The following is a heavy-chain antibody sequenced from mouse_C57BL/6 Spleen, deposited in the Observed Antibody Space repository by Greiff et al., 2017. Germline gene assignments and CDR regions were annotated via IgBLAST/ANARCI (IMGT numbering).Heavy chain of an antibody. CDR1: GFSLTSYG. Sequence: QVQLKQSGPGLVQPSQSLSITCTVSGFSLTSYGVHWVRQSPGKGLEWLGVIWSGGSTDDNAAFISRLSISKDNSKSQVFFKMNRLQADDTAIYYGARGGYDYDDPSFAYWGQGTLVTVAA. CDR2: IWSGGST. CDR3: ARGGYDYDDPSFAY. V-gene: IGHV2-2*01. J-gene: IGHJ3*01. D-gene: IGHD2-4*01.